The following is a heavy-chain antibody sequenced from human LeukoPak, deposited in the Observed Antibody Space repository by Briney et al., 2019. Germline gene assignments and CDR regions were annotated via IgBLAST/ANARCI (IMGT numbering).Heavy chain of an antibody. CDR1: GFTFSRYS. CDR2: IRSSGDTI. V-gene: IGHV3-48*02. CDR3: TRDPEALDY. Sequence: GGSLRLSCVASGFTFSRYSMNWVRQAPGKGLEWIAYIRSSGDTIYYADSVKGRLTISRDTAKNSLYLQMNNLRDEDTAVYYCTRDPEALDYWGQGTLVTVSS. J-gene: IGHJ4*02.